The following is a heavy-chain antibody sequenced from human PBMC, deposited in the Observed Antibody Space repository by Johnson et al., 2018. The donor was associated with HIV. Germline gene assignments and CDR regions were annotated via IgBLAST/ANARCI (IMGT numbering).Heavy chain of an antibody. Sequence: VESGGGLVQPGESLRLSCVVSGFTFGTYWMTWVRQAPGNGLEWVATIKLDGSDKYYLDSVKGRFTISRDNGRNSLYLQMNSLRAEDTAVYYCARKGDAFDIWGQGTKVTVSS. CDR1: GFTFGTYW. CDR3: ARKGDAFDI. V-gene: IGHV3-7*03. J-gene: IGHJ3*02. CDR2: IKLDGSDK.